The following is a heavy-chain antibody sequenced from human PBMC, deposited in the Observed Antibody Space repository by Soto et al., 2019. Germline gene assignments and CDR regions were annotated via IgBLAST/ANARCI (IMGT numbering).Heavy chain of an antibody. D-gene: IGHD5-12*01. CDR1: GYTSIDYD. V-gene: IGHV1-8*01. CDR3: ARGKLATLTDF. J-gene: IGHJ4*02. CDR2: MNPNTGNT. Sequence: ASVKVSCKASGYTSIDYDINWVRLAPGRGLEWMGWMNPNTGNTRYAQHFQGRFIMTRDTSISTAFMELSSLRPEDTAVYYCARGKLATLTDFWGQGXLVTVYS.